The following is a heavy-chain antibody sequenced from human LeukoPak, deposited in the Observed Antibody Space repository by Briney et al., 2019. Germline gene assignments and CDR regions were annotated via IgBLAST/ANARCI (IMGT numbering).Heavy chain of an antibody. Sequence: TSETLSLTCTVSGGSISSSSYYWGWIRQPPGKGLEWIGSIYYSGSTYHNPSLKSRVTISVDTSKNQFSLKLSSVTAADTAVYYCVRHARYFDWLSIWGQGTLVTVSS. J-gene: IGHJ4*02. CDR2: IYYSGST. D-gene: IGHD3-9*01. CDR3: VRHARYFDWLSI. CDR1: GGSISSSSYY. V-gene: IGHV4-39*01.